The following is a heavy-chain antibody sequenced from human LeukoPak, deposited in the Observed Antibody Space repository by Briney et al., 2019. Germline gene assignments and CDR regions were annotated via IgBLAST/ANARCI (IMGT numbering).Heavy chain of an antibody. Sequence: SVKVSFKASGGTFSSCAISWVRQAPGQGLEWMGGIIPIFGTANYAQKFQGRVTITTGESTSTAYMELSSLRSEDTAVYYCARQSGIAVAGWSSWFDPWGQGTLVTVSS. CDR3: ARQSGIAVAGWSSWFDP. V-gene: IGHV1-69*05. CDR2: IIPIFGTA. J-gene: IGHJ5*02. D-gene: IGHD6-19*01. CDR1: GGTFSSCA.